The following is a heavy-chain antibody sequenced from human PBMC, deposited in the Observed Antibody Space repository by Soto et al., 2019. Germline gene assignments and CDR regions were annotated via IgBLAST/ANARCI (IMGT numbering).Heavy chain of an antibody. J-gene: IGHJ4*02. Sequence: ASVKVSCKASGYTFTSYAMHWVRQAPGQRLEWMGWINAYNGNTNYAQKLQGRVTMTTDTSTSTAYMELRSLRSDDTAVYYCTRDPRDYFDYWGQGTLVTVSS. CDR3: TRDPRDYFDY. V-gene: IGHV1-18*01. CDR1: GYTFTSYA. CDR2: INAYNGNT.